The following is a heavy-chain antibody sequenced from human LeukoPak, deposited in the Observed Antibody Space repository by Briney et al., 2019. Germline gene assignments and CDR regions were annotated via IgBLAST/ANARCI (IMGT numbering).Heavy chain of an antibody. J-gene: IGHJ5*02. V-gene: IGHV3-66*02. Sequence: GGSLRLSCAASGFTVSNNYLHWVRQAPGKGLEWVSVIYSGGTTYYANSVKGRFTISRDNSKNTLYLQMNSLRAEDTAVHYCVRAHHPGGWFDPWGQGTLVTVSS. CDR1: GFTVSNNY. CDR3: VRAHHPGGWFDP. D-gene: IGHD3-10*01. CDR2: IYSGGTT.